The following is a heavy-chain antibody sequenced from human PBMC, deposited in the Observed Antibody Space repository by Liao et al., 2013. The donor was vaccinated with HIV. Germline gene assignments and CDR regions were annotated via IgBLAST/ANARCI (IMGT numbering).Heavy chain of an antibody. Sequence: QVQLQESGPGLVKPSETLSLTCTVSGGSISSYYWNWIRQPPGKGLEWIGYIYYSGSTNYNPSLKSRVTISVDTSKNQFSLKLSSVTAADTAVYYCARTSGKTPGFDYWGQGTLVTVSS. CDR3: ARTSGKTPGFDY. J-gene: IGHJ4*02. CDR2: IYYSGST. CDR1: GGSISSYY. D-gene: IGHD5-12*01. V-gene: IGHV4-59*01.